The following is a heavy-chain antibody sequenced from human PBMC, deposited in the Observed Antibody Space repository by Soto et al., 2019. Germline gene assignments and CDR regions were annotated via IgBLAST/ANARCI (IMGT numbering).Heavy chain of an antibody. CDR1: GGTFSNYP. CDR2: IIPIFGTV. CDR3: ARGNHRWLQLWYFDL. V-gene: IGHV1-69*12. Sequence: QVQLVQSGAEVKKPGSSVKVSCKAFGGTFSNYPISWVRQAPGKGLEWMGGIIPIFGTVNYAQKFQGRVTITADESTSTAYMELSSLRSEDTAVYYCARGNHRWLQLWYFDLWGRGTLVTVSS. D-gene: IGHD5-12*01. J-gene: IGHJ2*01.